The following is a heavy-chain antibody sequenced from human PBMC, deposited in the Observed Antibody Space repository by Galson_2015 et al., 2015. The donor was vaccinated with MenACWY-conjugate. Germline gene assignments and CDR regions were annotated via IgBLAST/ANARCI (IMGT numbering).Heavy chain of an antibody. J-gene: IGHJ4*02. D-gene: IGHD2-15*01. Sequence: SLRLSCAASAFTFSSYAMSWVRQAPGKGLEWVSGISGSGGRTYYADSVKGRFTISRDNSKNTLHLQMNSLRAEDTAVYYCAKQPPHHVVAATLGPTYDYWGQGTLVTVSS. CDR2: ISGSGGRT. CDR3: AKQPPHHVVAATLGPTYDY. CDR1: AFTFSSYA. V-gene: IGHV3-23*01.